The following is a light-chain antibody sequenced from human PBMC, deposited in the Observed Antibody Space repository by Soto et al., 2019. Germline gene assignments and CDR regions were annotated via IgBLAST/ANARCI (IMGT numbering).Light chain of an antibody. Sequence: EILFTQSPATPSLFPGERGTLSCRASQDVSKYLAWYQQKPGQAPRLLIYDASNRATGIPARFSGSESGTDFTLTISSLEPEDFAVYYCQQRSNWLFGPGTKVDIK. CDR3: QQRSNWL. CDR2: DAS. CDR1: QDVSKY. V-gene: IGKV3-11*01. J-gene: IGKJ3*01.